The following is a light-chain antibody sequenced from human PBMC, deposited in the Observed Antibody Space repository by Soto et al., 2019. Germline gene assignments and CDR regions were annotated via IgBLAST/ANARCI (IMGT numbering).Light chain of an antibody. CDR1: QSVSSY. CDR3: QQRTTWPLT. J-gene: IGKJ4*01. V-gene: IGKV3-11*01. CDR2: DAS. Sequence: EIVLTQSPATLSLXXXXXATLSCRAXQSVSSYLAWYQQKPGQAPRLLIYDASSRATGIPARFTGSGSGTDFTLTITSLEPEDFAVYYCQQRTTWPLTFGGGTKVEIK.